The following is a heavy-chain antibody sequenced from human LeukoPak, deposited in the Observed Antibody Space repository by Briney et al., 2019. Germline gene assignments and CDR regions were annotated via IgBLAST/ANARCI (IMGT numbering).Heavy chain of an antibody. V-gene: IGHV1-8*03. CDR2: MNPNSGNT. D-gene: IGHD3-9*01. CDR1: GYTFTSYD. J-gene: IGHJ4*02. Sequence: SVKVSCKASGYTFTSYDINWVRQATGQGLEWMGWMNPNSGNTGYAQKFQGRVTITRNTSISTAYMELSSLRSEDTAMYYCARGTYYDILTGYYEPHFDYWGQGTLVTVSS. CDR3: ARGTYYDILTGYYEPHFDY.